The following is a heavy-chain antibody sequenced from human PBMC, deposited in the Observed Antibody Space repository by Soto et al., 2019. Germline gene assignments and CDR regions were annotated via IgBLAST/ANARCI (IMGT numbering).Heavy chain of an antibody. CDR3: ARGQRGWYGGYFQH. CDR1: GGSFSGYY. J-gene: IGHJ1*01. Sequence: QVQLQQWCAGLLKPSETLSLTCAVYGGSFSGYYWSWIRQPPGKGLEWIGEINHSGSTNYNPSLKSRVTISVDTSKNQCSLKLSSVTAADTAVYYCARGQRGWYGGYFQHWGQGTLVTVSS. D-gene: IGHD6-19*01. V-gene: IGHV4-34*01. CDR2: INHSGST.